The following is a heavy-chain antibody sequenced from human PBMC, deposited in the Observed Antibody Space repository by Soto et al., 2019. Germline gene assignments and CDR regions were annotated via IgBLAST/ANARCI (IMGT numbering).Heavy chain of an antibody. J-gene: IGHJ4*02. V-gene: IGHV1-69*01. CDR2: IIPIFGTG. Sequence: QVKLVQAVAEVKKTGSSVKVACKASVGTFSSHAISCVRLAPGQGLEGMGGIIPIFGTGTYAQKFQGRVTITADESTSTANMELSSLRSEDTAVYYWAWSRVGNYHFDFCGQLTLVKISS. D-gene: IGHD1-26*01. CDR3: AWSRVGNYHFDF. CDR1: VGTFSSHA.